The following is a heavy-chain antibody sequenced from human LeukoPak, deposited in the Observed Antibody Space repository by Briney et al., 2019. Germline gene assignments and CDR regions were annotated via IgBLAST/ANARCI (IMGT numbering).Heavy chain of an antibody. CDR1: GGSINSGNYY. J-gene: IGHJ6*04. D-gene: IGHD3-3*01. Sequence: PSETLSLTCTVSGGSINSGNYYWNWIRQHPGKGLEWIGYIYYTGSTYYNPSLESRVTIFVDTSKNQVSLKLSSVTAADTAVYFCARESYYDHVRDVWGKGTTVTVSS. CDR2: IYYTGST. CDR3: ARESYYDHVRDV. V-gene: IGHV4-31*03.